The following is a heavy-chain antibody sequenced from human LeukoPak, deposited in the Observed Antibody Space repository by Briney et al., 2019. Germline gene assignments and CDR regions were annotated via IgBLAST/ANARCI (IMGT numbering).Heavy chain of an antibody. CDR2: IIPIFGTA. J-gene: IGHJ4*02. Sequence: SVKVSCKASGYTFTGYYMHWVRQAPGQGLEWMGWIIPIFGTANYAQKFQGRVTITTDESTSTAYMELSSLRSEDTAVYYCASGPLYGGYDDWGQGTLVTVSS. V-gene: IGHV1-69*05. CDR1: GYTFTGYY. D-gene: IGHD5-12*01. CDR3: ASGPLYGGYDD.